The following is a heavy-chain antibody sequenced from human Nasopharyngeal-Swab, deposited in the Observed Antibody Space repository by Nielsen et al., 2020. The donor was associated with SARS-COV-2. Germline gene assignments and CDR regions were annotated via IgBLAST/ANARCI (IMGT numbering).Heavy chain of an antibody. J-gene: IGHJ4*02. D-gene: IGHD1-1*01. CDR2: MNLDSGDT. Sequence: ASVQVSCKTSVYTFASFDINWVRQATGRGLEWVGWMNLDSGDTHYAQEFQGKVTLTRDTSRSTAYMELSSLRSEDTAVYYCARGPRPKRHLDYWGQGTLVTVSS. CDR3: ARGPRPKRHLDY. V-gene: IGHV1-8*01. CDR1: VYTFASFD.